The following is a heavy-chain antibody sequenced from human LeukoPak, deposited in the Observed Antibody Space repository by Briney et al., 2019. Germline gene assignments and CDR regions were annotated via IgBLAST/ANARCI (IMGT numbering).Heavy chain of an antibody. CDR3: AADFTHTGIFDY. V-gene: IGHV1-58*01. CDR1: GFTFTSSA. CDR2: IVVGSGNT. J-gene: IGHJ4*02. D-gene: IGHD5-18*01. Sequence: SVKVSCKASGFTFTSSAVQWVRQARGQRLEWIGWIVVGSGNTNYAQKFQERVTITRDMSTSTAYMGLSSLRSEDTAVYYCAADFTHTGIFDYWGQGTLVTVSS.